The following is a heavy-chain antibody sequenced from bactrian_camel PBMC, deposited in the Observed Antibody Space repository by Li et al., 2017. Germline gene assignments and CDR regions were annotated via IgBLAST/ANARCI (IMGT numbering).Heavy chain of an antibody. V-gene: IGHV3S1*01. J-gene: IGHJ4*01. CDR3: AASLRTFYSGGHLLPEGHYYY. CDR2: IKPNGRPS. CDR1: GPYSSNC. D-gene: IGHD2*01. Sequence: QLVESGGGLVLAGGSLKLSCAASGPYSSNCLAWFRQAPGKEREGVASIKPNGRPSRYKDSVKGRFTISRDDAKDTVYLQMNSLKSEDTALYYCAASLRTFYSGGHLLPEGHYYYWGQGTQVTV.